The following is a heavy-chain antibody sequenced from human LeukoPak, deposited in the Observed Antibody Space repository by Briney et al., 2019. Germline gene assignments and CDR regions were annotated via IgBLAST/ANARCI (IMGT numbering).Heavy chain of an antibody. J-gene: IGHJ6*03. D-gene: IGHD3-10*01. V-gene: IGHV4-39*06. CDR1: GGSISSGSYY. Sequence: SETLSLTCTVSGGSISSGSYYWSWIRQPPGKGLEWIGEINHSGSTNYNPSLKSRVSISVDTSKNQFPLKLSSVTAADTAVYYCARHPAHYGSGSYASYYYYMDVWGKGTTVTISS. CDR2: INHSGST. CDR3: ARHPAHYGSGSYASYYYYMDV.